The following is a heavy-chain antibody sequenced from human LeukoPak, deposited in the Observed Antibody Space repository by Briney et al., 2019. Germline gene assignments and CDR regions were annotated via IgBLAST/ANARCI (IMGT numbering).Heavy chain of an antibody. D-gene: IGHD2-2*01. Sequence: GGSLRLSCAASGFTFNNYAMSWVRQAPGKGLEWVSAISGSGGTTYYADSVKGRFTFSRDNAKNSLYLQMNSLRAEDTAVFYCARLPAANYYYYMDVWGKGTTVTVSS. J-gene: IGHJ6*03. CDR2: ISGSGGTT. CDR3: ARLPAANYYYYMDV. V-gene: IGHV3-23*01. CDR1: GFTFNNYA.